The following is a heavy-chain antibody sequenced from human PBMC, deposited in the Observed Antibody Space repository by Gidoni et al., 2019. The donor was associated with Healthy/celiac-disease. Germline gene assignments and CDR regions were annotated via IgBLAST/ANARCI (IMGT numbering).Heavy chain of an antibody. D-gene: IGHD1-26*01. V-gene: IGHV3-23*01. J-gene: IGHJ6*02. CDR1: GFTFSRYA. Sequence: EVQLLESGGGLVQPGGSLRLSCAASGFTFSRYAMSWVRQAPGKGLEWVSAISGSGGSTYYADSVKGRFTISRDNSKNTLYLQMNSLRAEDTAVYYCAKRGLRGLHDWDYYYYYGMDVWGQGTTVTVSS. CDR3: AKRGLRGLHDWDYYYYYGMDV. CDR2: ISGSGGST.